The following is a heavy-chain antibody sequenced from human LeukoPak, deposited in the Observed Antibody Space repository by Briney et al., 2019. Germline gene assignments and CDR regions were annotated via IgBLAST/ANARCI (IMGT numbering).Heavy chain of an antibody. CDR2: IYYSGST. J-gene: IGHJ4*02. CDR1: GGSISSYY. Sequence: SETLSLTCTVFGGSISSYYWSWIRQPPGKGLEWIGYIYYSGSTNYNPSLKSRVTISVDTSKNQFSLKLSSVTAADTAVYYCAGEDYRSSWDYWGQGTLVTVSS. V-gene: IGHV4-59*01. CDR3: AGEDYRSSWDY. D-gene: IGHD6-13*01.